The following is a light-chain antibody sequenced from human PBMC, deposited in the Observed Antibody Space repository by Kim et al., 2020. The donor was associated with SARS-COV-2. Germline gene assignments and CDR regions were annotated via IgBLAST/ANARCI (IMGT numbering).Light chain of an antibody. CDR1: TGSITTNY. J-gene: IGLJ3*02. CDR2: DDD. V-gene: IGLV6-57*04. Sequence: NFMLTQPHSVSGSPGKTVTISCTRSTGSITTNYVQWYLQRPGSAPTIVLFDDDQRPSGVSDRLSGSIDTSSNSASLTISGLRLDDEADYYCQSYDNSIWVFGGGTKLTVL. CDR3: QSYDNSIWV.